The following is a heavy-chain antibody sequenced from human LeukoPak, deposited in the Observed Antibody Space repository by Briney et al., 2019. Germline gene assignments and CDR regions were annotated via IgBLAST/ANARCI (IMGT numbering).Heavy chain of an antibody. CDR1: GFTFSSYW. CDR3: ASGLGRAIYYGSGRADY. V-gene: IGHV3-7*01. CDR2: IKQDGSEK. Sequence: PGESLRLSCAASGFTFSSYWMSWVRQAPGKGLEWVANIKQDGSEKYYVDSVKGRFTISRDNPKNSLYLQMNNLRAEDTAVYYCASGLGRAIYYGSGRADYWGQGTLVTVSS. D-gene: IGHD3-10*01. J-gene: IGHJ4*02.